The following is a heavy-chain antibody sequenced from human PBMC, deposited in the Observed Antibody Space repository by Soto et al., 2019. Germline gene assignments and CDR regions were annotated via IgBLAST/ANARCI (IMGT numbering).Heavy chain of an antibody. J-gene: IGHJ4*02. CDR1: GYRFSSCS. CDR3: VRVNEGVYYDSSGYYDF. D-gene: IGHD3-22*01. Sequence: GPSGKVPCKVSGYRFSSCSICCVRQAPGQGLQWMGWISTYSGNTNFAQDFRDRLTMTTDTSTNTAYMELRSLRSDDMAVYYCVRVNEGVYYDSSGYYDFWGQGTLVSVS. CDR2: ISTYSGNT. V-gene: IGHV1-18*03.